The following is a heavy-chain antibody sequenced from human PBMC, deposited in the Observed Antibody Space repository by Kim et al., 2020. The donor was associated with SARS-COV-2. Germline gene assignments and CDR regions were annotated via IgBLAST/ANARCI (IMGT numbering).Heavy chain of an antibody. J-gene: IGHJ3*02. D-gene: IGHD6-19*01. Sequence: SVKVSCKASGFTFTSSAMQWVRQARGQRLEWIGWIVVGSGNTNYEQKFQERVTITRDMSTSTAYMELSSLRSEDTAVYYCAAGTYSSGWYYDAFDIWGQGTMVTVSS. V-gene: IGHV1-58*02. CDR3: AAGTYSSGWYYDAFDI. CDR2: IVVGSGNT. CDR1: GFTFTSSA.